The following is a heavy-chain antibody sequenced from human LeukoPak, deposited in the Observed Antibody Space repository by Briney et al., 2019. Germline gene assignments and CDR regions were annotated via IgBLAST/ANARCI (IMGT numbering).Heavy chain of an antibody. D-gene: IGHD6-13*01. CDR1: GGTFSSYA. CDR2: IIPILGIA. Sequence: VASVKVSCKASGGTFSSYAISWVRQAPGQGLEWMGRIIPILGIANYTQKFQGRVTITADKSTSTAYMELSSLRSEDTAVYYCARVGKFGSSPFGYWGQGTLVTVSS. V-gene: IGHV1-69*04. J-gene: IGHJ4*02. CDR3: ARVGKFGSSPFGY.